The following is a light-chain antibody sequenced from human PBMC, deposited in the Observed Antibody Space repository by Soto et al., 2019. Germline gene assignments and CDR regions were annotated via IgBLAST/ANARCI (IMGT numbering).Light chain of an antibody. V-gene: IGLV1-40*01. Sequence: QSVLTQPPSVSGAPGQRVTIACTGSSSNIGAGYDVHWYQQLPGTAPKLLIYGNSNRPSGVPDRFSGSKSGTSASLAITGLQAEDEGTYYCCSYAGSSPLYVFGTGTKVTVL. J-gene: IGLJ1*01. CDR3: CSYAGSSPLYV. CDR2: GNS. CDR1: SSNIGAGYD.